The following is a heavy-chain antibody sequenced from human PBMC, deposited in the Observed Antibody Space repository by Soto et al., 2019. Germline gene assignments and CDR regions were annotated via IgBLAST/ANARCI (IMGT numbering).Heavy chain of an antibody. CDR2: TSYDGSKK. J-gene: IGHJ4*02. D-gene: IGHD6-19*01. CDR1: GFTFSSHA. V-gene: IGHV3-30-3*01. CDR3: VRDRVVAGIGEVDY. Sequence: QVQLEESGGGVVQPGRSLRLSCAASGFTFSSHAMHWVRQAPGKGLEWVAVTSYDGSKKYYADSVKGRFTISRDNSKNTRHLQMDSLRPEDTAVYHCVRDRVVAGIGEVDYWGQGTLVTVSS.